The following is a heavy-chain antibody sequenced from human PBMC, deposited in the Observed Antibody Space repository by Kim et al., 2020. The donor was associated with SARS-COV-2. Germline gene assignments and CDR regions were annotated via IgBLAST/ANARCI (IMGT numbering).Heavy chain of an antibody. J-gene: IGHJ6*02. CDR3: ARPPRVPAYYYYGMDV. D-gene: IGHD2-2*01. Sequence: SVKGRFTISRDNAKNSLYLQMNSLRAEDTAVYYCARPPRVPAYYYYGMDVWGQGTTVTVSS. V-gene: IGHV3-48*01.